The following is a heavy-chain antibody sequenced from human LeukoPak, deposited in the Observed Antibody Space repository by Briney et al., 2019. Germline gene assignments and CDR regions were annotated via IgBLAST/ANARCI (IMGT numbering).Heavy chain of an antibody. V-gene: IGHV4-38-2*01. CDR3: ARQGGSSSPYYYYYMDV. CDR1: GYSISSGYY. J-gene: IGHJ6*03. D-gene: IGHD6-13*01. Sequence: SETLSLTCAVSGYSISSGYYWGWFRQPPGKGLEWIGTIYRSGSTYSNPSLKSRLTISVDTSKNQFSLKLNSLTAADTAVYYCARQGGSSSPYYYYYMDVWGKGTTVTVS. CDR2: IYRSGST.